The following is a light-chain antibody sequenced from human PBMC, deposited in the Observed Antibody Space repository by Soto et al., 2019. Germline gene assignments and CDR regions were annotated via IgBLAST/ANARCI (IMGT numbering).Light chain of an antibody. CDR3: QVWDSSGDYV. V-gene: IGLV3-21*04. CDR2: YDY. CDR1: NIESKS. Sequence: SYELTQPPSVSVAPGKTARITCGGNNIESKSVHWYQQKPGQAPILIIYYDYNRPSGIPERFSGSNSGNTATLTISRVEAGDEADYYCQVWDSSGDYVFGTATKLTVL. J-gene: IGLJ1*01.